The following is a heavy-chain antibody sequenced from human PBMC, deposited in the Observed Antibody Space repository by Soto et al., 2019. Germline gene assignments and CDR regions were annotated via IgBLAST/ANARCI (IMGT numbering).Heavy chain of an antibody. CDR1: GGSVSSSQW. J-gene: IGHJ4*02. D-gene: IGHD5-12*01. Sequence: QVHLRESGPRLVKPSGTLSLTCAVSGGSVSSSQWWTWVRQAPGKGLEWLGEIYHVGITKYNPSLKSRVTMSVDKSNNHFSLNLRSVTXXXXXXXXXXXXXXXXXMWMVYWGPGILVTVXS. V-gene: IGHV4-4*02. CDR3: XXXXXXXXMWMVY. CDR2: IYHVGIT.